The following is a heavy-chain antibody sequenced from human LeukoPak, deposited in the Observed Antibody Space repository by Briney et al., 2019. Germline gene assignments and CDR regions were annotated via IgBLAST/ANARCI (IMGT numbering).Heavy chain of an antibody. D-gene: IGHD3-22*01. V-gene: IGHV3-23*01. CDR2: ISGSGGST. J-gene: IGHJ4*02. CDR1: GFTFSSYA. CDR3: ANEAYYYDSSGYYYFDY. Sequence: GGSLRLSCAASGFTFSSYAMSWVRQAPGKGLEWVSAISGSGGSTYYADSVKGRFTISRDNSKNTLYLQMNSLRAEDTTVYYCANEAYYYDSSGYYYFDYWGQGTLVTVSS.